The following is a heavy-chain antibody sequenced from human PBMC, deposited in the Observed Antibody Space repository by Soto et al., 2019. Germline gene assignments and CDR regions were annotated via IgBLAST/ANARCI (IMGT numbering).Heavy chain of an antibody. J-gene: IGHJ4*01. CDR2: IWYDGSNR. D-gene: IGHD2-21*01. Sequence: QVQLVESGGGVVQPGKSLRLSCTASGSSFSIYGMHWVRQAPGKGLEWVALIWYDGSNRYYADSVKGRFTISRDNSKNTLYLQMDSLRAEDTAVYYCARRIHGDYYFDYWGHGTLVTVSS. CDR1: GSSFSIYG. CDR3: ARRIHGDYYFDY. V-gene: IGHV3-33*01.